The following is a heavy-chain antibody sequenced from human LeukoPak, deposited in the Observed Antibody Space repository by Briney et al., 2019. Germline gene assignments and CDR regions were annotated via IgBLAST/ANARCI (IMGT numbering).Heavy chain of an antibody. CDR1: GFTFSNYA. V-gene: IGHV3-23*01. CDR2: ISGSDGTT. CDR3: AKEGGSSIWSGSHFDY. J-gene: IGHJ4*02. D-gene: IGHD3-3*01. Sequence: PGGSLRLSCAASGFTFSNYAVTWVRQTPGKELEWVSTISGSDGTTYYADSVKGRFTISRDDSKNTLYLHMNSLRAEDTAVYYCAKEGGSSIWSGSHFDYWGQGTLVTVSS.